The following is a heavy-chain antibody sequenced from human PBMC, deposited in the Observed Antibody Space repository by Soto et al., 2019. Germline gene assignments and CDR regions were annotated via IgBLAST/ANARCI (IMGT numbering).Heavy chain of an antibody. CDR2: MSHSGGT. J-gene: IGHJ3*02. Sequence: QVQLQQWGAGLLKPSETLSLTCAVYGGFVSSGSYYWSWIRQPPGKGLEWIGEMSHSGGTHFNPSLQSRVTISVDTSKNQFSLKMGSVTAADTALYYCARVERGTATTVVDAFDIWGPGTMVTVSS. V-gene: IGHV4-34*01. D-gene: IGHD1-1*01. CDR1: GGFVSSGSYY. CDR3: ARVERGTATTVVDAFDI.